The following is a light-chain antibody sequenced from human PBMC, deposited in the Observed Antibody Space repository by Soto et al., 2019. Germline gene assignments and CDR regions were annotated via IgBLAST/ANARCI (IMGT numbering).Light chain of an antibody. CDR3: MQGTHRPGT. CDR2: NVF. V-gene: IGKV2-30*01. Sequence: DVVMTQSPLSLPVTLGQPASISCRSSQGLGASDGNTYLNWFQQRPGQSPRRLIYNVFNRDSGVPDRFSGSGSGADFTLKISRVEAEDVGIYYCMQGTHRPGTFGQRTKLEIK. J-gene: IGKJ2*02. CDR1: QGLGASDGNTY.